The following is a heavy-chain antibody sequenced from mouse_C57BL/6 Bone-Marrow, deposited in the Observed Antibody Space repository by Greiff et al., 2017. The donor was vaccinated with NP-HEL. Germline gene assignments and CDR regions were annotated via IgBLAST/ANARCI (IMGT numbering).Heavy chain of an antibody. Sequence: VKLVESGPGLVAPSQSLYITCTVSGFSLTSYAISWVRQPPGKGLEWLGVIWTGGGTNYNTALKSRLSISKDNSKSQVFLKMNSLQTYDTARYYCARVITTVVAPFDYWGQGPTLTVSS. CDR3: ARVITTVVAPFDY. V-gene: IGHV2-9-1*01. J-gene: IGHJ2*01. D-gene: IGHD1-1*01. CDR1: GFSLTSYA. CDR2: IWTGGGT.